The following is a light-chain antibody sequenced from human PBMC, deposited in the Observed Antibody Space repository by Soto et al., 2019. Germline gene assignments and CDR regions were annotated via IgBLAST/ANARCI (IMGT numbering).Light chain of an antibody. J-gene: IGKJ1*01. CDR3: QQRFSWPT. CDR2: DTS. Sequence: EVVLTQSPATLSLSPGERATLSCRASQSVTNYLSWYQQKPGQAPRLLIYDTSNRATGIPARFSGSGSGTDCTLTISSLEPEDFAVYYCQQRFSWPTFGQGTKVEIK. V-gene: IGKV3-11*01. CDR1: QSVTNY.